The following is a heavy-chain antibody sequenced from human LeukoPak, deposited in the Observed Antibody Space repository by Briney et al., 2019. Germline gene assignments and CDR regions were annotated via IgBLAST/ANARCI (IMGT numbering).Heavy chain of an antibody. CDR3: ARDGYGGNYFDY. CDR1: GGSISSGGYS. J-gene: IGHJ4*02. V-gene: IGHV4-30-4*07. Sequence: SETLSLTCVVSGGSISSGGYSWSWIRQPPGKGLEWIGYIYYSGSTYYNPSLKSRVTISVDTSKNQFSLKLSSVTAADTAVYYCARDGYGGNYFDYWGQGTLVTVSS. D-gene: IGHD4-23*01. CDR2: IYYSGST.